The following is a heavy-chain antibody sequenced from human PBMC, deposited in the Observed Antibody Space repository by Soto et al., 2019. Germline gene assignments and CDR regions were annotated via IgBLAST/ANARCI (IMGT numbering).Heavy chain of an antibody. J-gene: IGHJ4*02. CDR1: GYTFTSYG. D-gene: IGHD2-2*01. CDR2: ISAYNGNT. Sequence: GASVKVSCKGSGYTFTSYGISWVRQAPGQGLEWMGWISAYNGNTNYAQKLQGRVTMTTDTSTSTAYMELRSLRSDDTAVYYCARVIVVVPAAIREYYFDYWGQGTLVTVSS. CDR3: ARVIVVVPAAIREYYFDY. V-gene: IGHV1-18*01.